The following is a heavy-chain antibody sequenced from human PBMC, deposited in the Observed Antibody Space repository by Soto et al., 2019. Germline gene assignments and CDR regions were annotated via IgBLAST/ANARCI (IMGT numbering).Heavy chain of an antibody. J-gene: IGHJ4*02. CDR2: IIPIFNST. V-gene: IGHV1-69*06. CDR3: AREGRGKKAGYNGLVSLGY. CDR1: GSRFSNYV. Sequence: QVQLVQSGAEVKTPGSSLKVSCKVSGSRFSNYVISWVRQAPGHGLEWLGRIIPIFNSTKYAQSFQGRVTITAEKSTSTASLELSILRSDDTAVYYCAREGRGKKAGYNGLVSLGYWGQGTLVTVSS. D-gene: IGHD2-2*02.